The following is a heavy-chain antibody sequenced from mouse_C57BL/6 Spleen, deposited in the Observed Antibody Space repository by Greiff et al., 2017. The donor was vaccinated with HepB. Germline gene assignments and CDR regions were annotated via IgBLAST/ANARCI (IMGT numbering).Heavy chain of an antibody. CDR1: GYTFTSYW. J-gene: IGHJ2*01. V-gene: IGHV1-64*01. D-gene: IGHD1-1*01. CDR2: INPNSGST. CDR3: ARSGTTAVAPRDY. Sequence: QVQLQQPGAELVKPGASVKLSCKASGYTFTSYWMHWVKQRPGQGLEWIGMINPNSGSTNYNEKFKSKATLTVDKSSSTAYMQLSSLTSEDSAVYYCARSGTTAVAPRDYWGQGTTLTVSS.